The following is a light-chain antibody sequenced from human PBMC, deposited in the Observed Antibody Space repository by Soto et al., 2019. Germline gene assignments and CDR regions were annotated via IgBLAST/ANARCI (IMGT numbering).Light chain of an antibody. CDR3: QQFNNYTLT. Sequence: AIQLTQSPSSLSASVGDRVTITCRASQGINSALAWYQQKPGKAPKLLIYDASSLDSGVPSRLGGSGSGTDFTSTISSLQTEAVATYYCQQFNNYTLTFGRGTRVEI. CDR2: DAS. CDR1: QGINSA. V-gene: IGKV1D-13*01. J-gene: IGKJ5*01.